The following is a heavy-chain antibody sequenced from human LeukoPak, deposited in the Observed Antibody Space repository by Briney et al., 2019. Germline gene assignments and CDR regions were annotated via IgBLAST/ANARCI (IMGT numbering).Heavy chain of an antibody. CDR3: ARDRDYYGSGSYNIGY. Sequence: PGGSLRLSCAASGFTFSSYAMSWVRQAPGKGLEWVSSFSGSGGSTYYADSVKGRFTISRDNSKNSLYLQMNSLRAEDTALYYCARDRDYYGSGSYNIGYWGQGTLVTVSS. D-gene: IGHD3-10*01. CDR1: GFTFSSYA. CDR2: FSGSGGST. V-gene: IGHV3-23*01. J-gene: IGHJ4*02.